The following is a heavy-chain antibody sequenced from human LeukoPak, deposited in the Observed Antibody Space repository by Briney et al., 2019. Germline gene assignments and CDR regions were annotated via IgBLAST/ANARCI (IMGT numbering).Heavy chain of an antibody. CDR1: GGSFSGYY. CDR2: INHSGST. CDR3: ARTAVVVAAYNWFDP. Sequence: SETLSLTRAVYGGSFSGYYWSWIRQPPGKGLEWIGEINHSGSTNYNPSLKSRVTISVDTSKNQFSLKLSSVTAADTAVYYCARTAVVVAAYNWFDPWGQGTLVTVSS. V-gene: IGHV4-34*01. D-gene: IGHD2-15*01. J-gene: IGHJ5*02.